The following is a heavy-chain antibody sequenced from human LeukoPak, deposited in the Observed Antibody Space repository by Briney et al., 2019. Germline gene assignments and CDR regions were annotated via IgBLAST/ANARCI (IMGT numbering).Heavy chain of an antibody. CDR3: AREGNWNGGGLDF. D-gene: IGHD1-20*01. CDR2: ISHDGETR. CDR1: GFTFSSYA. Sequence: PGGSLRLSCAASGFTFSSYAMSWIRQAPGKGLEWVSYISHDGETRHYIDSVKGRFTISRDNAKNSLSLQMNSLRAEDTAVYYCAREGNWNGGGLDFWGQGTLVIVSS. V-gene: IGHV3-11*01. J-gene: IGHJ4*02.